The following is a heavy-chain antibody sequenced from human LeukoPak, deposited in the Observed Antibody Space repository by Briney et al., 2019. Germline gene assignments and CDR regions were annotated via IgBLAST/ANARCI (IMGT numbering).Heavy chain of an antibody. V-gene: IGHV3-23*01. CDR1: GFTFNIYV. J-gene: IGHJ4*02. Sequence: GGSLRLSCAASGFTFNIYVMTWVRQAPGKGLEWVSATSGDGGNTDYPDSVKGRFTISRDNSKNTLFLQMNSLRAEDTALYYCARRVGGTPDYWGLGTLVTVSS. CDR3: ARRVGGTPDY. D-gene: IGHD1-26*01. CDR2: TSGDGGNT.